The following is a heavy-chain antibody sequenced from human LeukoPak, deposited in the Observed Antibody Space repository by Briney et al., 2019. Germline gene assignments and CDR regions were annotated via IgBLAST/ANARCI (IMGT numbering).Heavy chain of an antibody. Sequence: ASVKVSCKASGGTFSSYAISWVRQAPGQGLEWMGWINPNSGGTNYAQKFQGWVTMTRDTSISTAYMELSRLRSDDTAVYYCARDSLGDGYNYRDAFDIWGQGTMVTVSS. J-gene: IGHJ3*02. CDR3: ARDSLGDGYNYRDAFDI. CDR2: INPNSGGT. CDR1: GGTFSSYA. V-gene: IGHV1-2*04. D-gene: IGHD5-24*01.